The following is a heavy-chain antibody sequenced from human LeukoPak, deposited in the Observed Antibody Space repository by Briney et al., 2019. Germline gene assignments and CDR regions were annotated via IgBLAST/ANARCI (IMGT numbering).Heavy chain of an antibody. CDR1: GFTFTSYA. D-gene: IGHD2-8*01. J-gene: IGHJ4*02. Sequence: GGSLRLSCAASGFTFTSYAMSWVRQAPGQGLEWVSSVSGTGITTYYADSVKGRFTVSRDNSKDTVYLQMNSLRGEDTAVYYCAKELMGFDYWGQGSLVTVSS. V-gene: IGHV3-23*01. CDR2: VSGTGITT. CDR3: AKELMGFDY.